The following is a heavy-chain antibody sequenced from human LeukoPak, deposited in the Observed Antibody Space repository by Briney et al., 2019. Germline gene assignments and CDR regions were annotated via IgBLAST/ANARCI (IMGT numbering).Heavy chain of an antibody. CDR2: IYTSGST. J-gene: IGHJ6*03. CDR1: GGSISSGSYY. V-gene: IGHV4-61*02. CDR3: AGENYGDYKYYYYYYMDV. Sequence: SETLSLTCTVSGGSISSGSYYWSWIRQPAGKGLEWIGRIYTSGSTNYNPSLKSRVTISVDTSKNQFSLKLSSVTAADTAVYYCAGENYGDYKYYYYYYMDVWGKGTTVTVSS. D-gene: IGHD4-17*01.